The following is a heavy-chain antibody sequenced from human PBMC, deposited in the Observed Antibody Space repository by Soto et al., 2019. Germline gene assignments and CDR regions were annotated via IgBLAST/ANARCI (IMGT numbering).Heavy chain of an antibody. CDR2: ISSSSATI. J-gene: IGHJ5*02. CDR1: GFKFSMFG. Sequence: ELFLQESGGDLVQPGGFLRLSCVASGFKFSMFGMNWVRQAPGKGLEWIAYISSSSATIIYGGSVEGRFTVSRDNAENSLFLQMKSLRDEDTAVYYCARDKGGTVAGFNWFDPWGHGTPVTFST. D-gene: IGHD6-19*01. CDR3: ARDKGGTVAGFNWFDP. V-gene: IGHV3-48*02.